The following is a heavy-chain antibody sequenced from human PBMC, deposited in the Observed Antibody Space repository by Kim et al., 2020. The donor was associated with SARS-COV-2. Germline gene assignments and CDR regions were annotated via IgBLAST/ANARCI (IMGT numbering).Heavy chain of an antibody. CDR1: GGSLGSRTYY. J-gene: IGHJ3*01. CDR3: ARHSNRVMRAFDV. Sequence: SETLSLTCIVSGGSLGSRTYYWGWIRQPPGKGLEWIGTIDFRGSIHYNPSLKSRLTMSVDMTRSQFSLILSSVTTADTAVYYCARHSNRVMRAFDVWGQETTVTVSS. V-gene: IGHV4-39*01. D-gene: IGHD2-21*01. CDR2: IDFRGSI.